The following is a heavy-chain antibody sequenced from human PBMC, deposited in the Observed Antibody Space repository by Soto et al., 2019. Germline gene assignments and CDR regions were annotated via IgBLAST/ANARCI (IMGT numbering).Heavy chain of an antibody. V-gene: IGHV6-1*01. Sequence: SQTLSLTCAISGDSVSSNSAAWNWIRQSPSRGLEWLGRTYYRPKWYNDYAVSVKSRITINPDTSKNQFSLQLNSVTPEDTAVYYCASNLRAAAGSRPSFDPWGQGTLVTVSS. D-gene: IGHD6-13*01. CDR2: TYYRPKWYN. J-gene: IGHJ5*02. CDR3: ASNLRAAAGSRPSFDP. CDR1: GDSVSSNSAA.